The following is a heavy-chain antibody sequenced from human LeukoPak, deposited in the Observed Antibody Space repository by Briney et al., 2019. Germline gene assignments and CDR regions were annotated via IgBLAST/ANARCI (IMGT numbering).Heavy chain of an antibody. CDR3: ARAVRGVVVVPAATIGRDYYYYMDV. CDR1: GGTFSTYP. CDR2: IIPIFGTA. J-gene: IGHJ6*03. D-gene: IGHD2-2*01. V-gene: IGHV1-69*13. Sequence: GASVKVSCKASGGTFSTYPVSWVRQAPGQGLEWMGGIIPIFGTANYAQKFQGRVMITADESTSTAYMELSSLRSEDTAVYYCARAVRGVVVVPAATIGRDYYYYMDVWGKGTTVTVSS.